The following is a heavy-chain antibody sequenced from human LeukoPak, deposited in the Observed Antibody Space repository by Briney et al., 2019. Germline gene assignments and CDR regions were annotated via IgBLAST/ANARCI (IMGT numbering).Heavy chain of an antibody. CDR2: IYHSGST. CDR1: GYSISSGYY. D-gene: IGHD6-13*01. J-gene: IGHJ4*02. CDR3: ASWYSSSGNYFDY. Sequence: PSETLSLTCAVSGYSISSGYYWGWIRQPPGKGLEWIGSIYHSGSTYYNPSLKSRVTISVDTSKNQFSLKLSSVTAADTAVYYCASWYSSSGNYFDYWGQGTPVTVSS. V-gene: IGHV4-38-2*01.